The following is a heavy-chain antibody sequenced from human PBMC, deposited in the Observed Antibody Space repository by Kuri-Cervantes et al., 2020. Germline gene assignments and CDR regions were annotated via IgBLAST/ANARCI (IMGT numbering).Heavy chain of an antibody. CDR3: ARDIRQQLVPNDAFDI. V-gene: IGHV1-46*01. D-gene: IGHD6-13*01. CDR1: GYTFTSYY. CDR2: INPSGGST. Sequence: ASVKVSCKASGYTFTSYYMHWVRQAPGQGLEWMGIINPSGGSTSYAQKFQGRVTMTRDTSTSTVYMELSSLRSEDTAVYYCARDIRQQLVPNDAFDIWGQGKMVDVAS. J-gene: IGHJ3*02.